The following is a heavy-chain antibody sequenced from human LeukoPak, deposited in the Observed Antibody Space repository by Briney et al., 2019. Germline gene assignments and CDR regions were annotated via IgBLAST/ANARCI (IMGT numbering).Heavy chain of an antibody. CDR2: ISSSGSTI. V-gene: IGHV3-48*03. CDR1: GFTFSSYE. Sequence: PGGSLRLSCAASGFTFSSYEMNWVRQAPGKGLEWVSYISSSGSTIYYADSVKGRFTISRDNAKNSLYLQMNSLRAEDTALYYCARAHNYDYVSDSAFDIWGQGTMVTVSS. D-gene: IGHD3-16*01. CDR3: ARAHNYDYVSDSAFDI. J-gene: IGHJ3*02.